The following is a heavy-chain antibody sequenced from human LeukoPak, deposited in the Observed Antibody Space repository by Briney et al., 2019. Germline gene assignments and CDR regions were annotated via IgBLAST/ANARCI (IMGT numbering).Heavy chain of an antibody. CDR2: INHSGST. D-gene: IGHD5-18*01. V-gene: IGHV4-34*01. J-gene: IGHJ3*02. CDR3: ARRGWLQPSDAFDI. Sequence: PSEALSLTCAVYGGSFSGYYWSWIRQPPGKGLEWIGEINHSGSTNYNPSLKSRVTISVDTSKNQFSLKLSSVTAADTAVYYCARRGWLQPSDAFDIWGQGTMVTVSS. CDR1: GGSFSGYY.